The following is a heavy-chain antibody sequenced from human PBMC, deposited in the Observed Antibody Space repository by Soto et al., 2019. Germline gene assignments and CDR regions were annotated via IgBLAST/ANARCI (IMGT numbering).Heavy chain of an antibody. Sequence: EVQLLESGGGLVQPGGSLRLSCAASGFTFSSYAMSWVRQAPGKGLEWVSVISGSGGSTHYADSVKGRSTISRDNSKNTRHLQVNSLRGEDTAVYYCAKEADISGYYPDYWGQGTQVTVSS. D-gene: IGHD3-22*01. J-gene: IGHJ4*02. CDR1: GFTFSSYA. CDR2: ISGSGGST. CDR3: AKEADISGYYPDY. V-gene: IGHV3-23*01.